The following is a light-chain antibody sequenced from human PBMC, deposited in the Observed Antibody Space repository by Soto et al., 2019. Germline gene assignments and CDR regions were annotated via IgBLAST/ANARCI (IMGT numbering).Light chain of an antibody. CDR1: QSLLHTDGKDH. CDR3: XXXXXXXXX. V-gene: IGKV2D-29*01. Sequence: VLSQTPLSLSVTPGQPASISCRSNQSLLHTDGKDHLYWFLQKPGQPPQLLIYEVSNRFSRVTERFSGSGSGTVFXLXISRXXAXXXGXXYXXXXXXXXXXFGGGXK. CDR2: EVS. J-gene: IGKJ4*01.